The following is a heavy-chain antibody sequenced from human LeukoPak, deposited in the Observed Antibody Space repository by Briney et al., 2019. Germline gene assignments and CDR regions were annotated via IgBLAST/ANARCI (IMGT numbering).Heavy chain of an antibody. V-gene: IGHV3-21*01. J-gene: IGHJ4*02. CDR2: ISSSSSYI. D-gene: IGHD1-26*01. CDR3: ARDSASGSFDY. CDR1: GFTFSSYS. Sequence: AGGSLRLSCAASGFTFSSYSMNWVRQAPGKGLEWVSSISSSSSYIYYADSVKGRFTISRDNAKNSLYLQMNSLRPEDTAVYYCARDSASGSFDYWGQGTLVTVSS.